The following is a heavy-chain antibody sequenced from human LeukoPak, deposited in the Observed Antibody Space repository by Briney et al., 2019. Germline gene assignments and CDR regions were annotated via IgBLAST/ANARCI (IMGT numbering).Heavy chain of an antibody. CDR3: ARDPVVPAANPT. D-gene: IGHD2-2*01. J-gene: IGHJ5*02. Sequence: SETLSLTCTVSGGSISSSSYYWGWIRQPPGKGLEWIGSIYYSGSTYYNPSLKSRVTISVDTSKNQFSLKLSSVTAADTAVYYCARDPVVPAANPTWGQGTLVTVSS. V-gene: IGHV4-39*07. CDR1: GGSISSSSYY. CDR2: IYYSGST.